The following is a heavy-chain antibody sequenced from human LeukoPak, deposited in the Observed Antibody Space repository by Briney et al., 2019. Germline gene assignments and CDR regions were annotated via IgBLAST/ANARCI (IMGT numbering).Heavy chain of an antibody. J-gene: IGHJ5*02. V-gene: IGHV3-11*04. D-gene: IGHD2-2*01. Sequence: PGGSLRLSCAASGFTFSDYYMSWIRQAPGKGLEWVSYISSSGSTIYYADSVKGRFTISRDNAKNSLYLQMNSLRAEDTAVYYCARDRSSTSPYWFDPWGQGTLVTVSS. CDR1: GFTFSDYY. CDR2: ISSSGSTI. CDR3: ARDRSSTSPYWFDP.